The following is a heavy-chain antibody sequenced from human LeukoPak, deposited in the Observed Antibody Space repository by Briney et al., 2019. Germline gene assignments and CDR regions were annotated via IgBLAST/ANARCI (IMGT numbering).Heavy chain of an antibody. D-gene: IGHD2-2*01. CDR1: GYTFTSYA. CDR2: INTDTGNP. Sequence: ASVKVSCKASGYTFTSYATNWVRQAPGQGLEWMGWINTDTGNPTYAQGFTGRFVFSLDTSVSTAYLQISSLKAEDTAVYYCARNQYCSSTSCYGGRGAFDYWGQGTLVTVSS. CDR3: ARNQYCSSTSCYGGRGAFDY. J-gene: IGHJ4*02. V-gene: IGHV7-4-1*02.